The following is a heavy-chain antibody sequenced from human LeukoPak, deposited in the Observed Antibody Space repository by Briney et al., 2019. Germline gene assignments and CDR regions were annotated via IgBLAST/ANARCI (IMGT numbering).Heavy chain of an antibody. V-gene: IGHV3-74*01. CDR3: AKDLLGVAAGNY. CDR2: INSDGSST. J-gene: IGHJ4*02. D-gene: IGHD6-13*01. CDR1: GFTFSSYW. Sequence: GGSLRLSCAASGFTFSSYWMHWVRQAPGKGLVWVSRINSDGSSTSYADSVKGRFTISRDNSKNTLYLQMNSLRAEDTAVYSCAKDLLGVAAGNYWGQGTLVTVSS.